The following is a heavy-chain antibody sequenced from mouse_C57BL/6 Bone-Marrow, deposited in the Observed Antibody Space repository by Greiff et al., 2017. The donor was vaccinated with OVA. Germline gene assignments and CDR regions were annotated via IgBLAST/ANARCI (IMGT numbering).Heavy chain of an antibody. CDR2: IGPGSGST. Sequence: VQLQQSGAELVKPGASVKISCKASGYTFTDYYINWVKQRPGQGLEWIGKIGPGSGSTYYNEKFKGKATLTADKSSSTAYMQLSSLTSEDSAVYFCAKEGITTVGSFMDYWGQGTSVTVSS. J-gene: IGHJ4*01. V-gene: IGHV1-77*01. D-gene: IGHD1-1*01. CDR3: AKEGITTVGSFMDY. CDR1: GYTFTDYY.